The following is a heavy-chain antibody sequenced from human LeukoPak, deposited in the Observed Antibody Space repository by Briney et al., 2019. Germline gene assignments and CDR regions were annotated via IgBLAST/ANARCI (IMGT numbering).Heavy chain of an antibody. D-gene: IGHD2-2*01. CDR2: IIPIFGTA. Sequence: GASVKVSCKASGGTFSSYAISWVRQAPGQGLEWMGGIIPIFGTANYAQKFQGRVTITADESTSTAYMELSSLRSEDTAVYYCARHDIVVVPAAWTRDYYYYYYMDVWGKGTTVTVSS. V-gene: IGHV1-69*13. CDR3: ARHDIVVVPAAWTRDYYYYYYMDV. CDR1: GGTFSSYA. J-gene: IGHJ6*03.